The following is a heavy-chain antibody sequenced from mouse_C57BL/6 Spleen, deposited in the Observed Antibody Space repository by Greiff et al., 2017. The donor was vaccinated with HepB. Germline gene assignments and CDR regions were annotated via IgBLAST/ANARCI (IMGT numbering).Heavy chain of an antibody. D-gene: IGHD1-1*01. V-gene: IGHV1-18*01. CDR2: INPNNGGT. CDR3: ARRLFITTVVATYYYAMDY. CDR1: GYTFTDYN. J-gene: IGHJ4*01. Sequence: VQLQQSGPELVKPAASVKIPCKASGYTFTDYNMDWVKQSHGKSLEWIGDINPNNGGTIYNQKFKGKATLTVDKSSSTAYMELRSLTSEDTAVYYCARRLFITTVVATYYYAMDYWGQGTSVTVSS.